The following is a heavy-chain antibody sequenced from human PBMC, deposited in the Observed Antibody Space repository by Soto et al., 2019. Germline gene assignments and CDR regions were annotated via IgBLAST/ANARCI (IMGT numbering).Heavy chain of an antibody. CDR3: ASGPTPDTARIWFDP. D-gene: IGHD2-21*02. CDR1: GGPLSGYF. V-gene: IGHV4-34*02. CDR2: IDTKGDI. Sequence: QVQLQQGGEGLLKPSETLSLPCGVYGGPLSGYFLRWIRQAPGKGLEWIGEIDTKGDITYNPSLKSRVTISVDTSKMHFFLNLNSVTAADTGLYYCASGPTPDTARIWFDPCGPGTLVTGSS. J-gene: IGHJ5*02.